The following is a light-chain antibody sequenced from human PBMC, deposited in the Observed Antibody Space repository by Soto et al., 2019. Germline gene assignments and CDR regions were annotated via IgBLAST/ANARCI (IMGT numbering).Light chain of an antibody. CDR2: GGS. Sequence: VLTQSPGTLSLSPGDRASLSCRASQTVRSGYLAWYQQKPGQAPRLLIYGGSNRATGIPDRFSGSGSAKDLTLTISRLEPEDSAVYYCQQYDNSPMYTVGQGTKLEIK. J-gene: IGKJ2*01. CDR3: QQYDNSPMYT. CDR1: QTVRSGY. V-gene: IGKV3-20*01.